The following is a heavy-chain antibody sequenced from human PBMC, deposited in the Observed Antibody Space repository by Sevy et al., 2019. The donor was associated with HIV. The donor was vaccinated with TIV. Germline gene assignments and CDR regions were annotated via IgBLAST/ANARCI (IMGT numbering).Heavy chain of an antibody. Sequence: GESLKISCKVSGYRFTSYWIAWVRQMSGRGLECMGIIYPGDSDTRYSPSFEGQVTFSVDKSISTAYLQWSSLKDSDTAMYYCARRAPGLDYWGQGTLVTVSS. CDR1: GYRFTSYW. CDR3: ARRAPGLDY. D-gene: IGHD1-26*01. CDR2: IYPGDSDT. V-gene: IGHV5-51*01. J-gene: IGHJ4*02.